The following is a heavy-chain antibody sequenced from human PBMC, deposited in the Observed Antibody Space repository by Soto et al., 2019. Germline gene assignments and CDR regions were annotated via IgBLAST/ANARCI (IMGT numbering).Heavy chain of an antibody. CDR1: GGSISSGYYY. V-gene: IGHV4-30-4*01. D-gene: IGHD3-10*01. CDR2: INYSGST. Sequence: QVQLQESGPGLVKPSQTLSLTCTVSGGSISSGYYYWIRIRQPPGKGLEWIGYINYSGSTNHTPSLQSRVTISVDTSKNQFSRRLSSVTAGHTAVQYGARDHGSESRYPIGLGYWGEGTLVTVST. CDR3: ARDHGSESRYPIGLGY. J-gene: IGHJ4*02.